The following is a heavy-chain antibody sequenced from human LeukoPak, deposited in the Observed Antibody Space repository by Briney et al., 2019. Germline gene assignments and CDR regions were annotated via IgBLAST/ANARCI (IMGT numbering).Heavy chain of an antibody. D-gene: IGHD5-18*01. J-gene: IGHJ4*02. V-gene: IGHV3-48*03. CDR3: ASGLWSKGYIDY. CDR1: GVTFSSYA. CDR2: ISSSGGTM. Sequence: GGALRLFCAASGVTFSSYAMSWIRQAPGKGLEGVYYISSSGGTMYHADSFKGRFTISRDNAKNSLYLQMNSLRAEDTAVYYCASGLWSKGYIDYWGQGTLVTVSS.